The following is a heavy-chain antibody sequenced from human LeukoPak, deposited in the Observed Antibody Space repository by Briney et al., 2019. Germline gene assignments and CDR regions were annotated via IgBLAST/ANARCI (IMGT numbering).Heavy chain of an antibody. Sequence: GGSLRLSCAASGFTFSSYSMNWVRQAPGKGLEWVSYISSSSSTIYYADSVKGRFTISRDNAKNSLYLQMNSLRAEDTAVYYCARDEWLRGIDPWGQGTLVTVSS. V-gene: IGHV3-48*01. CDR1: GFTFSSYS. CDR2: ISSSSSTI. CDR3: ARDEWLRGIDP. D-gene: IGHD5-12*01. J-gene: IGHJ5*02.